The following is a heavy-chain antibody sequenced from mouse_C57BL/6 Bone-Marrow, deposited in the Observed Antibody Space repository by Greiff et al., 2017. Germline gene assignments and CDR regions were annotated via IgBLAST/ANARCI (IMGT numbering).Heavy chain of an antibody. CDR1: GFNIKDDY. CDR3: TTSYDYDNY. D-gene: IGHD2-4*01. J-gene: IGHJ2*01. V-gene: IGHV14-4*01. CDR2: IDPENGDT. Sequence: EVQLQQSGAELVRPGASVKLSCTASGFNIKDDYMHWVKQRPEQGLEWIGWIDPENGDTEYASKFQGKATITADTSSNTAYLQLSSLTSEDTAVYYCTTSYDYDNYWGQGTTLTVSS.